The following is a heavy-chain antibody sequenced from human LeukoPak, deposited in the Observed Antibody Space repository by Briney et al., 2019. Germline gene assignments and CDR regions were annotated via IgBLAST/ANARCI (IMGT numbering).Heavy chain of an antibody. CDR3: ARERKQLGLDY. CDR2: IYSGGST. D-gene: IGHD6-13*01. V-gene: IGHV3-53*01. CDR1: GFTVSSNY. J-gene: IGHJ4*02. Sequence: GGSLRLSCAASGFTVSSNYMSWVRQAPGKGLEWVSVIYSGGSTYYADSVKGRFTISRDNSKNTLYIQMNSLRAEDTAVYYCARERKQLGLDYWGQGTLVTVSS.